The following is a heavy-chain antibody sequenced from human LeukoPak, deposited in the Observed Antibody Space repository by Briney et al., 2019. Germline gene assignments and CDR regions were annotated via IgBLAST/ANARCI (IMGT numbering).Heavy chain of an antibody. Sequence: ASVKVSCKASGGTFSSYAISWVRQAPGQGLEWMGRIIPILGIANYAQKFQGRVTITADKSTSTAYMELSSLRSEDTAVYYCASYGDYAGYFDYRGQGTLVTVSS. D-gene: IGHD4-17*01. CDR1: GGTFSSYA. J-gene: IGHJ4*02. CDR2: IIPILGIA. V-gene: IGHV1-69*04. CDR3: ASYGDYAGYFDY.